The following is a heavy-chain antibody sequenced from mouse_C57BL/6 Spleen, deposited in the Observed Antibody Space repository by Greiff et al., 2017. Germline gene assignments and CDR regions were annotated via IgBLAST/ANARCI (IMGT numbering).Heavy chain of an antibody. V-gene: IGHV1-59*01. Sequence: QVQLQQPGAELARPGTSVKLSCKASGYTFTSYWMHWVKQRPGQGLEWIGVLDPSDSYTNSNQKFKGKAPLTVDPSSSAADMQRSGLTAEDSAVYYSARGRVSYGSSSPFDYGGQGTTLTVSS. D-gene: IGHD1-1*01. J-gene: IGHJ2*01. CDR3: ARGRVSYGSSSPFDY. CDR1: GYTFTSYW. CDR2: LDPSDSYT.